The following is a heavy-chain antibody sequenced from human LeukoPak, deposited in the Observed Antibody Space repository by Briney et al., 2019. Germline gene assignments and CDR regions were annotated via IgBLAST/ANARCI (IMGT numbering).Heavy chain of an antibody. CDR3: AKSTSFYLDS. V-gene: IGHV3-23*01. CDR2: ISGSGDAT. Sequence: QPGGSLRLSCAASGFTFSNYAMTWVRQAPGKGLECVSVISGSGDATNYADSVKGRFTISRDNSKSTLYVQMNSLSAEDTAVYYCAKSTSFYLDSWGQGTLVTVSS. CDR1: GFTFSNYA. J-gene: IGHJ4*02.